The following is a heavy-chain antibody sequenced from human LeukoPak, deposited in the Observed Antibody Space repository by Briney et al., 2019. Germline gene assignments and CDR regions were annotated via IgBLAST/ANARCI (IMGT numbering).Heavy chain of an antibody. D-gene: IGHD4-11*01. CDR3: ARHHSNYYYYYMDV. CDR2: IIPILGIA. V-gene: IGHV1-69*04. J-gene: IGHJ6*03. CDR1: GGTFSSYA. Sequence: VASVKVSCKASGGTFSSYAISWVRQAPGQGLEWMGRIIPILGIANYAQKFQGRVTITADKSTSTAYMELSSLRSEDTAVYYCARHHSNYYYYYMDVWGKGTTVTVSS.